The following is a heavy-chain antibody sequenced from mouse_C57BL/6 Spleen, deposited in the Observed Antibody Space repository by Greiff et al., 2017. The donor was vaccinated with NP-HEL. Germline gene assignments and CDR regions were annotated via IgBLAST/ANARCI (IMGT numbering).Heavy chain of an antibody. Sequence: QVQLQQSGAELVRPGASVTLSCKASGYTFTDYEMHWVKQTPVLGLEWVGSIDPETGGTAYNQKFKGKAILTADKSSSTAYMELRSLTSEDSAVYYCTRRDYSNYWGQGTLVTVSA. D-gene: IGHD2-5*01. CDR1: GYTFTDYE. V-gene: IGHV1-15*01. CDR3: TRRDYSNY. J-gene: IGHJ3*01. CDR2: IDPETGGT.